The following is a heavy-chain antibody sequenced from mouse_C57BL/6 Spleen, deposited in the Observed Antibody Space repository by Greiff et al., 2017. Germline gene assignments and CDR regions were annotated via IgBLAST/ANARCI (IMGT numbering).Heavy chain of an antibody. J-gene: IGHJ2*01. CDR1: GFNIKDYY. Sequence: EVQLQQSGAELVKPGASVKLSCAASGFNIKDYYMHWVKQRTEQGLEWIGRIDPEDGDTNYAPKFQGKATITADTSSNTAYLQLSSLTSEDTAVYYCASSVYYYGSSWGQGTTLTVSS. CDR3: ASSVYYYGSS. V-gene: IGHV14-2*01. D-gene: IGHD1-1*01. CDR2: IDPEDGDT.